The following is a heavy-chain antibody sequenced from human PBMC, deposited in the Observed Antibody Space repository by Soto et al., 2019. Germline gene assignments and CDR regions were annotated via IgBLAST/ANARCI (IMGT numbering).Heavy chain of an antibody. CDR1: GGSISSSSYY. D-gene: IGHD2-2*01. J-gene: IGHJ6*03. CDR2: IYYSGST. CDR3: ANIVVVPAAHLYYHYYYMDV. V-gene: IGHV4-39*07. Sequence: SETLSLTCTVSGGSISSSSYYWGWIRQPPGKGLEWIGSIYYSGSTYYNPSLKSRVTISVDTSKNQFSLKLSSVTAADTAVYYCANIVVVPAAHLYYHYYYMDVWGKGTTVTVSS.